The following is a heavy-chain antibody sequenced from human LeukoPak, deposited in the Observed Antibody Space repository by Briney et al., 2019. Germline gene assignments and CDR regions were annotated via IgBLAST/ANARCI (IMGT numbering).Heavy chain of an antibody. V-gene: IGHV3-53*01. CDR3: ARVDYSNWFDP. Sequence: GGSLRLSCAASGFSVSSKYMSRVRQAPGKGLEWVSVIYSGVTTYYADSVKGRFTTSRDSSKNTLYLQMNSLRVEDTAVYYCARVDYSNWFDPWGQGTLVTVSS. J-gene: IGHJ5*02. CDR1: GFSVSSKY. CDR2: IYSGVTT. D-gene: IGHD5-12*01.